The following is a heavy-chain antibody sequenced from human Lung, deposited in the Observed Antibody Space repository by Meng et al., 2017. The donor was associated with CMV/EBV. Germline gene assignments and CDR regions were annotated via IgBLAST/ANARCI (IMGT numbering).Heavy chain of an antibody. V-gene: IGHV3-20*04. CDR1: GFTFDDYA. Sequence: GESLKISCAASGFTFDDYAMSWVRQVPGKGLEWVSGINWNGGSTRYVDSVKGRFTISRDNAKNSLYLQMNSLRAEDTAFYYCARVWQQLEYYFDYWGQGPLVTVSS. J-gene: IGHJ4*02. CDR2: INWNGGST. D-gene: IGHD6-13*01. CDR3: ARVWQQLEYYFDY.